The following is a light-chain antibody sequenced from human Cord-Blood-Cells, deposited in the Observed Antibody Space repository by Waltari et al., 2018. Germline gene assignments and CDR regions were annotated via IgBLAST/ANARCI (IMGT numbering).Light chain of an antibody. J-gene: IGLJ2*01. Sequence: QSALTQPASVSGSPGQSIPISCTRTSSDVGRYNLVSWYQQHPGKAPNLMIYEVSKRPSGVSNRFSGSKSGNTASLTISGLQAEDEADYYCCSYAGSSTFVVFGGGTKLTVL. CDR3: CSYAGSSTFVV. CDR2: EVS. CDR1: SSDVGRYNL. V-gene: IGLV2-23*02.